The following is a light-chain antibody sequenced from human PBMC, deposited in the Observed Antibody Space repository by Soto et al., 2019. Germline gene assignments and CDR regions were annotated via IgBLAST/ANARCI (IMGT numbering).Light chain of an antibody. V-gene: IGKV3-15*01. CDR2: GAS. CDR1: QSVSSN. Sequence: EIVMTQSPATLSVSPGERATLSCRASQSVSSNLAWYQQKPGQATRLLIYGASTRATGIPARFSGSGSGTEFTLTLSSLQSEDFAVYYCQQYNNWPPLYTFGQGTKLEIK. CDR3: QQYNNWPPLYT. J-gene: IGKJ2*01.